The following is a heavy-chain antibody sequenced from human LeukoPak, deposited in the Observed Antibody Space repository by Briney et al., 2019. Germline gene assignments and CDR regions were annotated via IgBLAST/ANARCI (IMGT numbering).Heavy chain of an antibody. Sequence: QPGGSLRLSCAASGFTFSSSAMSWVRQAPGKGLQWLSSINGGDYSTYYADSVKGRFTISRDSSKIILYLQMNSLRTDDTAIYYCATANPTPRGINFDYWGQGTLVTVSS. D-gene: IGHD3-10*01. CDR1: GFTFSSSA. CDR3: ATANPTPRGINFDY. CDR2: INGGDYST. V-gene: IGHV3-23*01. J-gene: IGHJ4*02.